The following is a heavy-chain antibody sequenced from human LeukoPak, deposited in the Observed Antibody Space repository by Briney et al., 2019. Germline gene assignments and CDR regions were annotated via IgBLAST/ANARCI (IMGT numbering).Heavy chain of an antibody. CDR1: GGSFSGYY. J-gene: IGHJ4*02. CDR2: INHSGST. D-gene: IGHD5-12*01. V-gene: IGHV4-34*01. Sequence: SETLSLTCAVYGGSFSGYYWSWIRQPPGKRLEWIGEINHSGSTNYNPSLKSRVTISVDTSKNQFSLKLSSVTAADTAVYYCARVGGYDFAGGEGSINGFDYWGQGTLVTVSS. CDR3: ARVGGYDFAGGEGSINGFDY.